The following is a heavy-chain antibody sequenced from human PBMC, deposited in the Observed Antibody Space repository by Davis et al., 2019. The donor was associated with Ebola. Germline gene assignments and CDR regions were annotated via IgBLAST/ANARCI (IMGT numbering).Heavy chain of an antibody. CDR1: GFNFRNYA. J-gene: IGHJ3*01. CDR2: ISASGGDT. Sequence: GGSLRLSCVVSGFNFRNYAMNWVRQAPGKGLEWVSGISASGGDTYYADSVNGRFTISRDNSKNTLHLQMNSLRVEDTAIYYCAKDTSNVWFDVWGQGTMVTVSS. V-gene: IGHV3-23*01. CDR3: AKDTSNVWFDV. D-gene: IGHD6-19*01.